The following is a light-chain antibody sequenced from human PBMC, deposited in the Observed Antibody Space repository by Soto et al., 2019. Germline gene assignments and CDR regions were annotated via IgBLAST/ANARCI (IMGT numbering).Light chain of an antibody. V-gene: IGLV2-11*01. CDR1: NSDVDDYRY. CDR3: SSYTSSSTLYV. CDR2: GVN. J-gene: IGLJ1*01. Sequence: QSVLTQPRSVSGSPRQSLTISCTGTNSDVDDYRYVSWYQQFPGKAPKLVIYGVNQRPSGVPNRFSASNSDNTASLTISGLQAEDEADYYCSSYTSSSTLYVFGTGTKVTVL.